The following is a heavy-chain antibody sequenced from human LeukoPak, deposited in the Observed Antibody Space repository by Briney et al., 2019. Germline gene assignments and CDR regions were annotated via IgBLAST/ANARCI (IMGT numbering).Heavy chain of an antibody. J-gene: IGHJ6*02. CDR2: IYTSGST. CDR1: GGSISGYY. D-gene: IGHD2-15*01. CDR3: ARSLGYCSGGSCYLSYYGMDV. Sequence: SETLSLTCTVSGGSISGYYWSWIRQPAGKGLEWIGRIYTSGSTHDNPSLKSRVTMSVDTSTNQVFLKVTSVTAADTAVYYCARSLGYCSGGSCYLSYYGMDVWGQGTTVTVSS. V-gene: IGHV4-4*07.